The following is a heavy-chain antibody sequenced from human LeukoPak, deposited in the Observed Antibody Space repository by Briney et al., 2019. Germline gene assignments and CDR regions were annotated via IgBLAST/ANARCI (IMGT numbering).Heavy chain of an antibody. J-gene: IGHJ4*02. Sequence: SETLSLTCTVSDASISGYYWSWIRQPPGKGLEWIGSIHFSGSTNYNPSLRSRVTISVDTSKNQLSLKLSSVTAADTAVYYCVGVSGSYSSGDYWGQGTPVTVSS. CDR2: IHFSGST. V-gene: IGHV4-59*01. CDR3: VGVSGSYSSGDY. D-gene: IGHD3-10*01. CDR1: DASISGYY.